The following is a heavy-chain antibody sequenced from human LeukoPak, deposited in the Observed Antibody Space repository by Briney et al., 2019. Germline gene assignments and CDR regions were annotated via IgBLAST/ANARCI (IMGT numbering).Heavy chain of an antibody. CDR3: ARWDSGSYFLDY. CDR1: GGSFSSYY. D-gene: IGHD1-26*01. V-gene: IGHV4-59*01. J-gene: IGHJ4*02. CDR2: IHYSGST. Sequence: SETLSLTCTVSGGSFSSYYWNWIRQPPGKGLEWIGYIHYSGSTNYIPALNSRVTISVDTSKNQFSLKLNSVTAADTAVYYCARWDSGSYFLDYWGQGTLVTVSS.